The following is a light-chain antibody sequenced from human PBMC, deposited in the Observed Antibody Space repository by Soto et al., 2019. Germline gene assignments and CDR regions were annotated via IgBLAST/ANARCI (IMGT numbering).Light chain of an antibody. CDR2: GAS. J-gene: IGKJ4*01. Sequence: EIVLTQSPGTLSLSPGERATLSCRASQSVSSSYLAWYQQKPGQAPRLLIYGASSRATGIPDRFSGSGSGTDFTLTISILQPEDFAVDYCQQYGSSPLLPFGGGTKVEIK. V-gene: IGKV3-20*01. CDR1: QSVSSSY. CDR3: QQYGSSPLLP.